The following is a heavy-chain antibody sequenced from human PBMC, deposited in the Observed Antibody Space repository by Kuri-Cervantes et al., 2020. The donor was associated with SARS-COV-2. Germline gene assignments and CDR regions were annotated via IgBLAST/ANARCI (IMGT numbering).Heavy chain of an antibody. Sequence: SVNVSCKASGYTFTSYGISWVRQAPGQGLEWMGGIIPILGIANYAQKFQGRVTITADKSTSTAYMELRSLRSDDTAVYYCARDRTQKYGMDVWGQGTTVTVSS. CDR3: ARDRTQKYGMDV. D-gene: IGHD1-14*01. CDR2: IIPILGIA. J-gene: IGHJ6*02. V-gene: IGHV1-69*10. CDR1: GYTFTSYG.